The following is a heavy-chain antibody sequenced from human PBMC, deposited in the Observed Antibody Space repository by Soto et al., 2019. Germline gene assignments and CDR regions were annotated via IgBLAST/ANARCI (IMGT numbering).Heavy chain of an antibody. Sequence: QVQLQQWGAGLLKPSETLSLTCAVYGGSFSGYYWSWIRQPPGKGLVWIGEINHSGSTNYNPSLKSRVTISVDTSKNQFSLKLSSVTAADTAVYYCARGYYYDSSGYYYYFDYWGQGTLVTVSS. D-gene: IGHD3-22*01. CDR1: GGSFSGYY. V-gene: IGHV4-34*01. CDR2: INHSGST. CDR3: ARGYYYDSSGYYYYFDY. J-gene: IGHJ4*02.